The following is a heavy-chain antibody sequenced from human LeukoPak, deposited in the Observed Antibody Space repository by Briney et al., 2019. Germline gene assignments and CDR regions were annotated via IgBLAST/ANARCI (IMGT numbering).Heavy chain of an antibody. Sequence: SETLSLTCTVSGGSISSSSYYWGWIRQPPGKGRKWIGSIYYSGSTYYNPSLKSRVTISVDTSKNQFSLKVSSVTAAGTAVYYCATASSGYPAEYFQHWGQGTLVTVSS. CDR2: IYYSGST. CDR1: GGSISSSSYY. D-gene: IGHD1-1*01. V-gene: IGHV4-39*07. J-gene: IGHJ1*01. CDR3: ATASSGYPAEYFQH.